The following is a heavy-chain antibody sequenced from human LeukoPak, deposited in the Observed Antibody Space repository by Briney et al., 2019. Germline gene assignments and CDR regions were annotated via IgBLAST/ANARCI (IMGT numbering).Heavy chain of an antibody. CDR2: IRQDGSEK. D-gene: IGHD3-10*02. Sequence: GGSLRLSCAASGFTFSSYWVTWVRQAPGKGLEWVANIRQDGSEKYYVDSVKGRFTISRDNAKNSLYLQMNSLRAEDTAVYYCAELGITMIGGVWGKGTTVTIS. J-gene: IGHJ6*03. CDR3: AELGITMIGGV. CDR1: GFTFSSYW. V-gene: IGHV3-7*01.